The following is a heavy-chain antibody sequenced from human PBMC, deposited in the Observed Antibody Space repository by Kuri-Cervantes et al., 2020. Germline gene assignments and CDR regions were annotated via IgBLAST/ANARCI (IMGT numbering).Heavy chain of an antibody. CDR1: GFTFSSYG. J-gene: IGHJ4*02. V-gene: IGHV3-30*03. Sequence: GESLKISCAASGFTFSSYGMHWVRQAPGKGLEWVAVISYDGSNKYYADSVKGRFTISRDYSKNTLYLQMNSLRAEDTAAYYCARDRSEAGTFDYWGQGTLVTVSS. CDR3: ARDRSEAGTFDY. CDR2: ISYDGSNK. D-gene: IGHD6-13*01.